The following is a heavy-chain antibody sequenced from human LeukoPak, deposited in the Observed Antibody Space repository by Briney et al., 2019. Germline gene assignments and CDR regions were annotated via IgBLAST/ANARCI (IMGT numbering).Heavy chain of an antibody. Sequence: GGSLRLSCAASGFSFNDYYMSWIRQAPGKGLQWLSYISDGGTTIFYADSVKGRFTISRDNAKNSLYLQLNSLRAEDTAVYYCARVGKVGATGALDVWGQGTLVTVSS. CDR1: GFSFNDYY. V-gene: IGHV3-11*04. J-gene: IGHJ3*01. CDR2: ISDGGTTI. CDR3: ARVGKVGATGALDV. D-gene: IGHD1-26*01.